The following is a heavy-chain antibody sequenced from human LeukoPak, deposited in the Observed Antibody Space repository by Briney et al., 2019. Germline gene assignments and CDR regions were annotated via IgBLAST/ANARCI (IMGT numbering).Heavy chain of an antibody. J-gene: IGHJ5*02. D-gene: IGHD2-2*01. CDR2: ISSSGSTI. CDR3: AKIGLIVVVPAANNWFDP. CDR1: GFTFSDYY. V-gene: IGHV3-11*04. Sequence: GGSLRLSCAASGFTFSDYYMSWIRQAPGKGLEWVSYISSSGSTIYYADSVKGRFTISRDNSKNTLYLQMNSLRAEDTAVYYCAKIGLIVVVPAANNWFDPWGQGTLVTVSS.